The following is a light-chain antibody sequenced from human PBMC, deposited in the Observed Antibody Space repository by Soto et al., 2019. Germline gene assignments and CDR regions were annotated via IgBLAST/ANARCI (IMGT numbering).Light chain of an antibody. CDR1: QSIGSW. CDR3: QQYNSYSWT. V-gene: IGKV1-5*01. Sequence: DIQMTQSPSTLSASVGDRVTITCRASQSIGSWLAWYQQKPGKAPKLLIYDASSLESGVPSRFSGSGSGTEFTLTISSLQPDDSATYYCQQYNSYSWTFSQGTKVEIK. CDR2: DAS. J-gene: IGKJ1*01.